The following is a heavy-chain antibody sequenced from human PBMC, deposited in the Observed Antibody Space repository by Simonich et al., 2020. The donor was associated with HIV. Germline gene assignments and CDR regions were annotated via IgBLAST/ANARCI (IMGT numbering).Heavy chain of an antibody. J-gene: IGHJ4*02. CDR3: ARKGGGRGVYYFDY. D-gene: IGHD3-10*01. Sequence: QVQLVQSGAEVKKPGSSVKVSCKASGGTFSSFAISWVRQAPGLGLEWVGWIIPIFGTANYAQMFQGRVTITADESTSTAYMELSSLRSEDTGIYYCARKGGGRGVYYFDYWGQGTLVTVSS. CDR1: GGTFSSFA. V-gene: IGHV1-69*13. CDR2: IIPIFGTA.